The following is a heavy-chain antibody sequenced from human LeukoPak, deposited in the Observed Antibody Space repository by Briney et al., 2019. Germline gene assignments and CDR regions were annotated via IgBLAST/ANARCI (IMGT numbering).Heavy chain of an antibody. CDR2: IYSDGST. D-gene: IGHD6-13*01. V-gene: IGHV3-66*01. CDR1: GFTFSSYS. Sequence: GGSLRLSCAASGFTFSSYSMNWVRQAPGKGLEWVSVIYSDGSTSHTDSVKGRFTISRDNSKNTLSLQMNSLRVEDTAVYYCARGHRWESSSWYLFFDHWGQGTLVTVSS. J-gene: IGHJ4*02. CDR3: ARGHRWESSSWYLFFDH.